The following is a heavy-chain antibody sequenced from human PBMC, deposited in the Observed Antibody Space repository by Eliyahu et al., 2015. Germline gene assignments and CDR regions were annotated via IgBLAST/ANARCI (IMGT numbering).Heavy chain of an antibody. CDR2: ISATSDTT. CDR1: GFNFSKDS. D-gene: IGHD1-26*01. CDR3: ARGGGLDY. J-gene: IGHJ4*02. V-gene: IGHV3-48*04. Sequence: EVRLAESGGDLVHPGGSLRLSCVGSGFNFSKDSLXWVRQAPGKGLEWISYISATSDTTYYADSVRGRFTIFRDNVKTSLYLLMSSLRPEDTAMYFCARGGGLDYWGQGTQVTVSS.